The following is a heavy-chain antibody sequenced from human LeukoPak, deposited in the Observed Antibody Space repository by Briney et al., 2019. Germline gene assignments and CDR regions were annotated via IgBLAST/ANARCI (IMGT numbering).Heavy chain of an antibody. Sequence: GGSLRLSCAASGFTFSNYWMHWVRQAPGKGLVLVSRINSDGSITDYADSVKGRFTISRDNAKNTLYLQMNSLRAEDTSVYSCARDNYHDHWGQGSLVTVSS. CDR3: ARDNYHDH. J-gene: IGHJ4*02. CDR1: GFTFSNYW. CDR2: INSDGSIT. V-gene: IGHV3-74*01.